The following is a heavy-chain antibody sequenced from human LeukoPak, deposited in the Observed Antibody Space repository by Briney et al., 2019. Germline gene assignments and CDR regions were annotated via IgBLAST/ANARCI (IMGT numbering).Heavy chain of an antibody. CDR3: ARGRTIFGVVNFDY. CDR2: ISGSGGST. D-gene: IGHD3-3*01. CDR1: GGSISSSSYS. V-gene: IGHV3-23*01. Sequence: ETLSLTCTVSGGSISSSSYSWGWIRQAPGKGLEWVSAISGSGGSTYYADSVKGRFTISRDNSKNTLYLQMNSLRAEDTAVYYCARGRTIFGVVNFDYWGQGTLVTVSS. J-gene: IGHJ4*02.